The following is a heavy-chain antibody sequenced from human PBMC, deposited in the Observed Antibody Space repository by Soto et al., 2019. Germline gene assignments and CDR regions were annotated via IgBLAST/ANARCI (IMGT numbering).Heavy chain of an antibody. CDR3: ARVPFITVTTGQYYYHFMDV. CDR1: GYTFSSYD. V-gene: IGHV1-8*01. J-gene: IGHJ6*03. Sequence: QEQLEQSGAEVKKPGASVKVSCKASGYTFSSYDINWVRQATGQGLEWMGWMNPNSGDTGYAQKFQGRVTMTRNTAISTAYMELSGLRSDDTALYYCARVPFITVTTGQYYYHFMDVWGKGTTVTVSS. D-gene: IGHD4-17*01. CDR2: MNPNSGDT.